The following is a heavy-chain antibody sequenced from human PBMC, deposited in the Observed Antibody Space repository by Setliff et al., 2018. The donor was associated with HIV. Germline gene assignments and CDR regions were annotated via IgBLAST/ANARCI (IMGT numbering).Heavy chain of an antibody. D-gene: IGHD1-26*01. CDR1: GFSISSRYY. J-gene: IGHJ4*02. V-gene: IGHV4-61*02. CDR3: ARAYSGSFDY. CDR2: IYTSGST. Sequence: SETLSLTCDVSGFSISSRYYWSWIRQPAGKGLEWIGRIYTSGSTNYNPSLKSRVTISVDTSKNQFSLKLSSVTAADTAVYYCARAYSGSFDYWGQGTLVTVSS.